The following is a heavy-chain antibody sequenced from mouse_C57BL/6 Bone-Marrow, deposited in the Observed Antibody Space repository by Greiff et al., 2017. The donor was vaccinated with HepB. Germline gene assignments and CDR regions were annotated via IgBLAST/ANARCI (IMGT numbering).Heavy chain of an antibody. CDR2: IYPRSGNT. CDR1: GYTFTSYG. D-gene: IGHD1-1*01. CDR3: AINYYGSSYLFAD. V-gene: IGHV1-81*01. Sequence: QVQLQQSGAELARPGASVKLSCKASGYTFTSYGISWVKQRTGQGLEWIGEIYPRSGNTYYNEKFKGKATLTADKSSSTAYMELRSLTSEDSAVDFCAINYYGSSYLFADWGQGTLVTVSA. J-gene: IGHJ3*01.